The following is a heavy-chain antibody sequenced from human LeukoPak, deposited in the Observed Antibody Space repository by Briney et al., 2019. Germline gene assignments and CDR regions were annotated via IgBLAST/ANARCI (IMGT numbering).Heavy chain of an antibody. J-gene: IGHJ4*02. CDR1: GFSFSDSV. Sequence: PGGSLRLSCAASGFSFSDSVMSWVRRAPGKGLEWVSAIFSSGSNTYYADSVKGRFTISRDNSKNTLFLQMNSLRAEDTAVYHCGSKTGRTGTYYWGQGTLVTASS. V-gene: IGHV3-23*05. D-gene: IGHD3-10*01. CDR2: IFSSGSNT. CDR3: GSKTGRTGTYY.